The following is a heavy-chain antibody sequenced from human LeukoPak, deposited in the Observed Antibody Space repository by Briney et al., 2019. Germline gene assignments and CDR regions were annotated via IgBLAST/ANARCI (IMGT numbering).Heavy chain of an antibody. D-gene: IGHD4-23*01. CDR2: IRSKAYGWTT. CDR3: SRVRNPYGDKESRYYYYMDA. Sequence: GGSLRLSCAAFGFTFDNYGVNWIRQAPGKGLEWVSFIRSKAYGWTTEYAASVKGRFTISRDDSKNIAYLQMDSLKTEDTAVYYCSRVRNPYGDKESRYYYYMDAWGKGTTVTVSS. V-gene: IGHV3-49*03. J-gene: IGHJ6*03. CDR1: GFTFDNYG.